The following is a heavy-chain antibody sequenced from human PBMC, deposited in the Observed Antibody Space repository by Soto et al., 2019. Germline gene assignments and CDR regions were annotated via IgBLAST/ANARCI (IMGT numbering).Heavy chain of an antibody. CDR3: ARDRSGEGYCSGGSCDWFDP. J-gene: IGHJ5*02. Sequence: PSETLSLTCTVSGGSITNYYWSWIRQTPGKGLEWVGSAHYSGSTQYNPSLKSRVTTSVDTSKNQISLNLTSVTAADTAVYYCARDRSGEGYCSGGSCDWFDPWGQGTLVTVSS. CDR1: GGSITNYY. CDR2: AHYSGST. D-gene: IGHD2-15*01. V-gene: IGHV4-59*01.